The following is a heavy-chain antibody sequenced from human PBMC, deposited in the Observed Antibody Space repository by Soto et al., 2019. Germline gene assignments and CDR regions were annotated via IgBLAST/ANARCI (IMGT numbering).Heavy chain of an antibody. D-gene: IGHD3-22*01. J-gene: IGHJ4*02. CDR2: IYHSGST. CDR1: GVSITSINW. V-gene: IGHV4-4*02. Sequence: SETLSLTCAVSGVSITSINWWSLGRHPPGKGLEWIGEIYHSGSTNYNPSLKSRVTISVDKSKNQFSLRLTSVTAADTAVYYCVRAAGTMIVVVRLETNRHGDLVNWGQGTLVTFSS. CDR3: VRAAGTMIVVVRLETNRHGDLVN.